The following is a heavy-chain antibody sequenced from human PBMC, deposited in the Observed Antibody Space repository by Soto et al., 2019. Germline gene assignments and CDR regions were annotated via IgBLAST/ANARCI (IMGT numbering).Heavy chain of an antibody. CDR3: AREHNWFDP. J-gene: IGHJ5*02. CDR2: ISGSSSYI. Sequence: PGGSLRLSCVASGFTFSTYSMNWVRQAPGKGLEWVSSISGSSSYIYYADSVKGRFSISRDNAKNSLYLQMNSLRAEDTAVYYCAREHNWFDPWGQGTLVTVSS. CDR1: GFTFSTYS. V-gene: IGHV3-21*01.